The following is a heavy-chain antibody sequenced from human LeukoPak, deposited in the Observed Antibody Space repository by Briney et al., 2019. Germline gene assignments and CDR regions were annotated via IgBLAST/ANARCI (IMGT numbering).Heavy chain of an antibody. CDR1: GYTFTGYY. Sequence: ASVKVSCKASGYTFTGYYMHWVLQAPGQGLEWMGWINPNSGSTNYAQKFPGRVTMTRDTSISTAYVELSRLRSDDTAVYYCARVGITFGGGDYWGQGTLVTVSS. D-gene: IGHD3-16*01. J-gene: IGHJ4*02. CDR3: ARVGITFGGGDY. V-gene: IGHV1-2*02. CDR2: INPNSGST.